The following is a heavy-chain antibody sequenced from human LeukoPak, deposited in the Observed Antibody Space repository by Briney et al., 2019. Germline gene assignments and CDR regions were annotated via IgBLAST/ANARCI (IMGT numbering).Heavy chain of an antibody. CDR1: GGSISSSSYY. D-gene: IGHD5-18*01. CDR3: ASSGAAMGIYSFDY. CDR2: IYYSGST. Sequence: SETLSLTCTVSGGSISSSSYYWGWIRQPPGKGLEWIGSIYYSGSTYYNPSLKSRVTISVDTSKNQFSLKLSSVTAADTAVYYCASSGAAMGIYSFDYWGQGTLVTVSS. V-gene: IGHV4-39*01. J-gene: IGHJ4*02.